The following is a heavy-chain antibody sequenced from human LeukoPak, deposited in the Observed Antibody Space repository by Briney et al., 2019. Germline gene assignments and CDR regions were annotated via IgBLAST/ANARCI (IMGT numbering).Heavy chain of an antibody. D-gene: IGHD1-26*01. Sequence: PSETLSLPCTLFGGSISSYYWSWIRQPPGKGLEWIGYIYYSGSTNYNPSLKSRVTVSVDTSKNQFSLKLVSVTAADTAVYYCSGGPGGSYGQTPYWGQGTLVTVSS. CDR3: SGGPGGSYGQTPY. V-gene: IGHV4-59*01. CDR2: IYYSGST. CDR1: GGSISSYY. J-gene: IGHJ4*02.